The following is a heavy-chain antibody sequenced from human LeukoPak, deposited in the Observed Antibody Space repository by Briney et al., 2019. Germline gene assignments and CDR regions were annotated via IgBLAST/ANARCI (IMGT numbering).Heavy chain of an antibody. V-gene: IGHV3-43D*03. CDR3: ARSRDGYNFPLGY. Sequence: GGSLRLSCAASGFTFDDYAMHWVRQAPGKGLEWVSLISWDGGSTYYADSVKGRFTISRDNSKNSLYLQMNSLRAEDTALYYCARSRDGYNFPLGYWGQGTLVTVSS. CDR2: ISWDGGST. CDR1: GFTFDDYA. J-gene: IGHJ4*02. D-gene: IGHD5-24*01.